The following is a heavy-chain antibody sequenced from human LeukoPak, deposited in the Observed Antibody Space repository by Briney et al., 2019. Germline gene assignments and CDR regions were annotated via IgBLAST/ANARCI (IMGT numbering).Heavy chain of an antibody. CDR2: INHSGRT. CDR3: ARGPPYDYDSSGYYRFDY. CDR1: GGSFSGYY. D-gene: IGHD3-22*01. V-gene: IGHV4-34*01. J-gene: IGHJ4*02. Sequence: PSETLSLTCAVNGGSFSGYYWTWIRQPPPEALEWIGEINHSGRTKCTPSLESRVTISGDTSKKQFSLKLSYVTAADTAVYYCARGPPYDYDSSGYYRFDYWGQGILVTVSS.